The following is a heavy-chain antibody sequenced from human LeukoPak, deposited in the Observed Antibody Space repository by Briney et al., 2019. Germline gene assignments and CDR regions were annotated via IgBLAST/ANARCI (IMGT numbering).Heavy chain of an antibody. Sequence: GGSLRLSCAASGFTFSKAWMSCVRQAPGKGLEWVGRIKSKTDGGTTDYAAPVKGRFTISRDDSKNTLYLQMNSLKTEDTAVYYCTTGMKWYSSGLYASSYFDYGGQRTLVTVSS. CDR1: GFTFSKAW. V-gene: IGHV3-15*01. J-gene: IGHJ4*02. CDR3: TTGMKWYSSGLYASSYFDY. CDR2: IKSKTDGGTT. D-gene: IGHD6-19*01.